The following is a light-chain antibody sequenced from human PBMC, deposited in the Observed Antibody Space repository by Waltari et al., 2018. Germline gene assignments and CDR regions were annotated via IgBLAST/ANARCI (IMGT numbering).Light chain of an antibody. CDR1: SRDVGGYHY. Sequence: QSALTQPRSVSGSPGQSVSIPCTGNSRDVGGYHYVSWYRQHPGKAPTMIIFDVNKRPSGVPDRFSGSKSGNTASLTISGLQAEDEADYYCCSYAGTSSLTFGGGTQLTVL. CDR3: CSYAGTSSLT. CDR2: DVN. J-gene: IGLJ2*01. V-gene: IGLV2-11*01.